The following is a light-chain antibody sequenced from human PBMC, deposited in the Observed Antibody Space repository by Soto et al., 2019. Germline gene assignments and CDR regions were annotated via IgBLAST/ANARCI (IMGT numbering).Light chain of an antibody. J-gene: IGLJ1*01. Sequence: QSVLTQPPSASGTPGQRVTISCSGSSSNIGSNTINWYQQLPGMAPKLLIYSNNERPSGVPDRFSGSKSGTSASLAISGLQSEDEADYYYAAWDDSLNGYVFGTGTKLTVL. CDR2: SNN. V-gene: IGLV1-44*01. CDR1: SSNIGSNT. CDR3: AAWDDSLNGYV.